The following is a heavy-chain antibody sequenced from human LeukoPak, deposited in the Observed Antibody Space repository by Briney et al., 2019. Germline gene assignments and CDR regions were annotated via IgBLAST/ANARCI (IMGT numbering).Heavy chain of an antibody. D-gene: IGHD2-8*01. V-gene: IGHV4-39*02. CDR1: SRSITSNIYY. J-gene: IGHJ5*02. CDR2: INYSGNT. Sequence: SETLSLTCTVSSRSITSNIYYCAWIRQTPGKGLEWIASINYSGNTYCNPSLKSRVNISVDTSKKYFSLNLSSVTAADTAVYYCARYCTSSGRIDPWGQGTLVTVSS. CDR3: ARYCTSSGRIDP.